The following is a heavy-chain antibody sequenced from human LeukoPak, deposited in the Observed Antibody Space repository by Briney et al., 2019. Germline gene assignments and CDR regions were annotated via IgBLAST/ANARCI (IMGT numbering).Heavy chain of an antibody. D-gene: IGHD6-6*01. CDR3: ARDRHSSSWGFNYGMDV. Sequence: SVKVSCKASVGTFSSYAISWVRQAPGQGLEWMGGIIPIFGTANYAQKFQGRVTITADDSTSTAYMELSSLRSEDTAVYYCARDRHSSSWGFNYGMDVWGQGTTVTVSS. CDR2: IIPIFGTA. CDR1: VGTFSSYA. J-gene: IGHJ6*02. V-gene: IGHV1-69*13.